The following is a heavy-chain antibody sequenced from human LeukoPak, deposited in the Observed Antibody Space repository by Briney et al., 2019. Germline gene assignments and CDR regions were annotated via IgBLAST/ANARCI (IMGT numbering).Heavy chain of an antibody. Sequence: SETLSLTCAVYGGSFSGYYWNWIRQPPGKGLEWIGESSHSGSTNYNPSLKSRVTISVDTSKNQFSLKLSSVTAADTAVYYCARTTYYDFWSGYGRFAYWGQGTLVTVSS. CDR2: SSHSGST. CDR1: GGSFSGYY. D-gene: IGHD3-3*01. V-gene: IGHV4-34*01. CDR3: ARTTYYDFWSGYGRFAY. J-gene: IGHJ4*02.